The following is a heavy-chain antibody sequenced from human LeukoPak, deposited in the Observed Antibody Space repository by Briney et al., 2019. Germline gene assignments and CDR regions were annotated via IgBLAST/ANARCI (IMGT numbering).Heavy chain of an antibody. CDR2: INHSGST. CDR1: GGSFSGYY. V-gene: IGHV4-34*01. J-gene: IGHJ4*02. Sequence: SETLSLTCAVYGGSFSGYYWSWIRQPPGKGLEWIGEINHSGSTNYNPSLKSRVTISVDTSKNQFSLKLSSVTAADTAVYYCARLIYYDSSGHFDYWGQGTLVTVSS. CDR3: ARLIYYDSSGHFDY. D-gene: IGHD3-22*01.